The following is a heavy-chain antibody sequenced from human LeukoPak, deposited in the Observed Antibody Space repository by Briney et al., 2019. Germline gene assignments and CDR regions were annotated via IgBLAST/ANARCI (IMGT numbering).Heavy chain of an antibody. CDR3: AAAAVGANYCRRTICRDYFDY. CDR2: ISGSGGST. D-gene: IGHD2-2*01. V-gene: IGHV3-23*01. CDR1: GFSFSGYA. J-gene: IGHJ4*02. Sequence: PAESLRLSCAAYGFSFSGYAMSWVRQPPGKGLEWVSEISGSGGSTYYAVTVKGRFTISRDNSKNTMLLLMNSLRAEDTAVCSGAAAAVGANYCRRTICRDYFDYWGQGTLVTVSS.